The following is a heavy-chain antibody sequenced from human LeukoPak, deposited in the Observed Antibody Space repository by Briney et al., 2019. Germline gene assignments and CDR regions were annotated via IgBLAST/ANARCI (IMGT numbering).Heavy chain of an antibody. D-gene: IGHD6-19*01. Sequence: ASVKVSCKASGYTFTGYYMHWVRQAPGQGLEWMGRINPNSGGTNYAQKFQGRVTMTRDTSISTAYMELSRLRSDDTAVYYCAIGGSSGWYAYYYYMDVWGKGTTVTVSS. J-gene: IGHJ6*03. CDR2: INPNSGGT. V-gene: IGHV1-2*06. CDR3: AIGGSSGWYAYYYYMDV. CDR1: GYTFTGYY.